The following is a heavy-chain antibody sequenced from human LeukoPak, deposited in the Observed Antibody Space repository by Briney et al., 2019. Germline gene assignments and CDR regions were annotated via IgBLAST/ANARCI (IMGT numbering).Heavy chain of an antibody. CDR3: ASRSDSSSWYWGY. CDR2: IYYSGST. Sequence: SETLSLTCTVSGGSISSSSCYWGWIRQPPGKGLEWIGSIYYSGSTYYNPSLKSRVTISVDTSKNQFSLKLSSVTAADTAVYYCASRSDSSSWYWGYWGQGTLVTVSS. D-gene: IGHD6-13*01. J-gene: IGHJ4*02. V-gene: IGHV4-39*01. CDR1: GGSISSSSCY.